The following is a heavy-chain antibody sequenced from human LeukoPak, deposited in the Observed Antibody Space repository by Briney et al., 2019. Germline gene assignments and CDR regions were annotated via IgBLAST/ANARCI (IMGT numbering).Heavy chain of an antibody. CDR2: IYYSGST. CDR3: GGAYCSRTSCYYFDY. CDR1: GVSISSSSYY. D-gene: IGHD2-2*01. J-gene: IGHJ4*02. Sequence: SETLSLTCTVSGVSISSSSYYWGWIRQPPGKGLEWIGSIYYSGSTYYNPSLKSRVTISVDTSKNQFSLKLSSVTAAATAVYYCGGAYCSRTSCYYFDYWGQGALVTVSS. V-gene: IGHV4-39*07.